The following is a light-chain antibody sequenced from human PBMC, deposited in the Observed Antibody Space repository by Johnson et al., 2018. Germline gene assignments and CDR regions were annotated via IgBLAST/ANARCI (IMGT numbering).Light chain of an antibody. J-gene: IGLJ1*01. V-gene: IGLV1-51*02. CDR2: DNN. Sequence: QSVLTQPPSVSAAPGQKVTISCSGSSSNIGNNYVSWYQQLPGTAPKLLIYDNNKRPSGIPDRFSGSKSGTSTTLGITGLQQGDEADYYCGTWDSSLSAGNVFGTGTKVTVL. CDR3: GTWDSSLSAGNV. CDR1: SSNIGNNY.